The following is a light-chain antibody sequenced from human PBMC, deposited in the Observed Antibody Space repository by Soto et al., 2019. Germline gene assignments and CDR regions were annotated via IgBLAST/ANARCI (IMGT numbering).Light chain of an antibody. Sequence: QSVLTQPPSASGTPGQRVTISCSGSSSNIGGRTVNWYQQLPGTAPRLLIFNNNQRPSGVPDRFSASTSGTSASLAITGLQAEDEGDYYCQSYDSTLSARDVFGTGTKVTGL. V-gene: IGLV1-44*01. J-gene: IGLJ1*01. CDR2: NNN. CDR1: SSNIGGRT. CDR3: QSYDSTLSARDV.